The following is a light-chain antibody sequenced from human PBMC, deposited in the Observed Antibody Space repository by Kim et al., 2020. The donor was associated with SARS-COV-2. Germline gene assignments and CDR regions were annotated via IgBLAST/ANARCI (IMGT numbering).Light chain of an antibody. J-gene: IGLJ1*01. CDR2: LTSGSSH. Sequence: ASLNLACTLCRGRSNCAVAWHQQRPERSPRYLMRLTSGSSHTTGEGIPDRFSGSSSGAERYLTISPLQSESVAVYYCQTCDAGIRVFGAGTKVTVL. V-gene: IGLV4-69*01. CDR3: QTCDAGIRV. CDR1: RGRSNCA.